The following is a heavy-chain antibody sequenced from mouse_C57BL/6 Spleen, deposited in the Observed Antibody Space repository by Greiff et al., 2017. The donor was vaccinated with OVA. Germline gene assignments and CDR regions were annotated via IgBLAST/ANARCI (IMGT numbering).Heavy chain of an antibody. CDR2: IHPGSGST. D-gene: IGHD2-3*01. J-gene: IGHJ1*03. CDR3: ARGGLLRWYFDV. V-gene: IGHV1-55*01. Sequence: QVQLQQPGAELVKPGASVKMSCKASGYTFTSYWITWVKQRPGQGLEWIGDIHPGSGSTNYNEKFKSKATLTVDTSSSTAYMQLSSLTSENSAVYYCARGGLLRWYFDVWGTGTTVTVSS. CDR1: GYTFTSYW.